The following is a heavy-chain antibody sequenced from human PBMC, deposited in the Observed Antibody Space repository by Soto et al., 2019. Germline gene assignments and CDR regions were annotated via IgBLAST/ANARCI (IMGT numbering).Heavy chain of an antibody. J-gene: IGHJ3*01. V-gene: IGHV1-18*01. CDR2: ISAHTGGS. CDR3: ARAFFYQGSDSRGYSFDAFDF. D-gene: IGHD3-22*01. Sequence: ASVKVSCKASGYTLTSSGMSWVRQAPGQGLEWMAWISAHTGGSEYAERFQGRVTMTTDRSTSTAYMELRSLRSDDTAVYYCARAFFYQGSDSRGYSFDAFDFWGPGTLVTVSS. CDR1: GYTLTSSG.